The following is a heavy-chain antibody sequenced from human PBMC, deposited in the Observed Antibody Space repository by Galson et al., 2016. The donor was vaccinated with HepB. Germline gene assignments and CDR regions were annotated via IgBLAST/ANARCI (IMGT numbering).Heavy chain of an antibody. D-gene: IGHD1-1*01. CDR2: ISSSSSTI. J-gene: IGHJ6*02. V-gene: IGHV3-48*02. Sequence: LRLSCAASGFTFSSYSMDWVRQAPGKGLEWVSYISSSSSTIYYADSVKGRFTISRDNAKNSLYLQMNSLRDEDTAVYYCARGTYYYYYGMDVWGQGTTVTVSS. CDR1: GFTFSSYS. CDR3: ARGTYYYYYGMDV.